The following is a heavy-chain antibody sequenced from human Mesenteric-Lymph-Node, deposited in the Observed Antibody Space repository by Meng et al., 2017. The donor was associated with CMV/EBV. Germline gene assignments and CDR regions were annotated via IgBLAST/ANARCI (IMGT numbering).Heavy chain of an antibody. J-gene: IGHJ4*02. CDR2: INHSGST. D-gene: IGHD1-1*01. V-gene: IGHV4-34*01. Sequence: CAVYGGSFSGYYWSWIRQPPGQGLEWIGEINHSGSTNYNPSLKSRVTISVDTSKNQFSLKLSSVTAADTAVYYCARILLRWNDFGDYWGQGTLVTVSS. CDR3: ARILLRWNDFGDY. CDR1: GGSFSGYY.